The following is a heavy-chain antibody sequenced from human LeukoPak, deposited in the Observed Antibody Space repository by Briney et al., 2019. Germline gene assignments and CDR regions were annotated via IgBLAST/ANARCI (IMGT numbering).Heavy chain of an antibody. J-gene: IGHJ4*02. D-gene: IGHD3-22*01. CDR2: ISYDGSNK. V-gene: IGHV3-30*04. CDR3: AKDLRAYYYDSSGYSGFNY. Sequence: PGGSLRLSCAASGFTFSSYAMHWVRQAPGKGLEWVAAISYDGSNKYYADSVKGRFTISRDNSKNTLYLQMNSLRAEDTAVYYCAKDLRAYYYDSSGYSGFNYWGQGTLVTVSS. CDR1: GFTFSSYA.